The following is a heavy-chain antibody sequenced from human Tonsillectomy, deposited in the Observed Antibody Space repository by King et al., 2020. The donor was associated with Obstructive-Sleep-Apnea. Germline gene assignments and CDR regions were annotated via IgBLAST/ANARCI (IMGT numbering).Heavy chain of an antibody. CDR2: MYYSGST. CDR1: GGSISSSSYY. CDR3: ASLELRYFDWLLGPCFDY. V-gene: IGHV4-39*07. J-gene: IGHJ4*02. D-gene: IGHD3-9*01. Sequence: QLQESGPGLVKPSETLSLTCTVSGGSISSSSYYWGWIRQPPGKGLEWIGSMYYSGSTYYNPSLKSRVTISVDTSKNQFSLKLSSVTAAETAVYYWASLELRYFDWLLGPCFDYWGQGTLVTVSA.